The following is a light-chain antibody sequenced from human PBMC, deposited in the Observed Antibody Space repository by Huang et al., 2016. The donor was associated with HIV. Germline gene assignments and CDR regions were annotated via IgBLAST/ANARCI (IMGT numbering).Light chain of an antibody. CDR1: QDITNF. J-gene: IGKJ2*01. Sequence: DIQMTQSPSSLSASVGDRVTITCQASQDITNFLNWYQEKPGKAPKLLIYDASNLETGVPSKFSGGGSGTYFTLTISRLQPEDFATYYCQQYNNLPYTFGQGTKLEIK. V-gene: IGKV1-33*01. CDR2: DAS. CDR3: QQYNNLPYT.